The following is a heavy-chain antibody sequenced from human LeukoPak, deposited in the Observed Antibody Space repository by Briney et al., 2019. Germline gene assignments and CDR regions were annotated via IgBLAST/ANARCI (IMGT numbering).Heavy chain of an antibody. D-gene: IGHD4-23*01. CDR2: IASDGSST. V-gene: IGHV3-74*01. J-gene: IGHJ4*02. Sequence: GGSLRLSCAASGFTFSSYWMNWVRQAPGKGLVWVSRIASDGSSTTYADSVKGRFSISRDNAKNTLYLQMNSLRVEDTAVYYCAGGRPRGNDYWGQGTLVTVSS. CDR1: GFTFSSYW. CDR3: AGGRPRGNDY.